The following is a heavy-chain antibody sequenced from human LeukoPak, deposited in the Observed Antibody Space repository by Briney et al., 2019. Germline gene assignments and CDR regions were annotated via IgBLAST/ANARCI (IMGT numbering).Heavy chain of an antibody. Sequence: PSETLSLTCAVSGGSISSNNWWSWVRQPPGKGLEWIGEIYHSGSANYNPSLQSRVTISVDRSKNQFSLKLSSVTAADTAVYYCAGAEPRGTSWYPYWGQGTLVTVSS. V-gene: IGHV4-4*02. CDR3: AGAEPRGTSWYPY. D-gene: IGHD6-13*01. J-gene: IGHJ4*02. CDR2: IYHSGSA. CDR1: GGSISSNNW.